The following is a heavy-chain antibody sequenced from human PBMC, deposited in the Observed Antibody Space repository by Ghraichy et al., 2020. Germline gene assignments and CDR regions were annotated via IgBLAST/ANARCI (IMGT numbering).Heavy chain of an antibody. CDR3: ARSSKWGIVLMVYAIRRPVIFDY. J-gene: IGHJ4*02. CDR1: GGSFSGYY. Sequence: SETLSLTCAVYGGSFSGYYWSWIRQPPGKGLEWIGEINHSGSTNYNPSLKSRVTISVDTSKNQFSLKLSSVTAADTAVYYCARSSKWGIVLMVYAIRRPVIFDYWGQGTLVTVSS. D-gene: IGHD2-8*01. CDR2: INHSGST. V-gene: IGHV4-34*01.